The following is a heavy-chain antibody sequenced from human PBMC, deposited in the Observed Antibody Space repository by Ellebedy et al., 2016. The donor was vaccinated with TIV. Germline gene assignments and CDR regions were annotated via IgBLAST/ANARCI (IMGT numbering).Heavy chain of an antibody. D-gene: IGHD2-2*01. V-gene: IGHV3-23*01. Sequence: GGSLRLSXTASGFSFSSHAMSWVRQAPGKGLEWVSLVRGSGDWIESADSVKGRFTISRDNSKNMVYLQMNSLRGDDTAVYYCAKGRETSSTFDCWGQGTLVTVSS. CDR1: GFSFSSHA. CDR2: VRGSGDWI. J-gene: IGHJ4*02. CDR3: AKGRETSSTFDC.